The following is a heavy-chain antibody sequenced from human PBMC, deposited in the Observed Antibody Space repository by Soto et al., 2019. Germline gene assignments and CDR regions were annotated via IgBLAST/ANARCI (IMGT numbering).Heavy chain of an antibody. CDR1: GYTLTELS. CDR3: ATAPRYYDSSGYPLGY. V-gene: IGHV1-24*01. D-gene: IGHD3-22*01. Sequence: GASVKVSCKVSGYTLTELSMHWVRQAPGKGLEWMGGFDPEDGETIYAQKFQGRVTMTEDTSTDTAYMELSSLRSEDTAVYYCATAPRYYDSSGYPLGYWGQGTLVTVSS. CDR2: FDPEDGET. J-gene: IGHJ4*02.